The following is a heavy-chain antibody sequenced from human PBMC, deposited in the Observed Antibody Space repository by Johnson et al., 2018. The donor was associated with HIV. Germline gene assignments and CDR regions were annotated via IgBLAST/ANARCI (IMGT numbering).Heavy chain of an antibody. J-gene: IGHJ3*02. CDR1: GFTFDDYA. V-gene: IGHV3-9*01. Sequence: VQLVESGGGLVQPGRSLRLSCAASGFTFDDYAMHWVRQAPGKVLEWVSGISWNSGSIGYADSVKGRFTISRDNAKNSLYLQMNSLRAEDTAVYYCARVSLHAFDIWGQGTMVTVSS. D-gene: IGHD2-2*01. CDR3: ARVSLHAFDI. CDR2: ISWNSGSI.